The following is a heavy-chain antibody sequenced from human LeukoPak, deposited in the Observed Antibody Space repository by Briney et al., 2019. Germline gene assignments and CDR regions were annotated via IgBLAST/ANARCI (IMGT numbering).Heavy chain of an antibody. V-gene: IGHV1-2*02. CDR3: ARGFSSWYLSPYYLEY. CDR1: GYTFTGYY. Sequence: GASVKVSCKASGYTFTGYYMHWVRQVPGQALEWMGWINPNSGGTNYAQKFQGRVTMTRDASITTAYMELSRLRSDDTAVYYCARGFSSWYLSPYYLEYCGQGTPVTVPS. J-gene: IGHJ4*02. D-gene: IGHD6-13*01. CDR2: INPNSGGT.